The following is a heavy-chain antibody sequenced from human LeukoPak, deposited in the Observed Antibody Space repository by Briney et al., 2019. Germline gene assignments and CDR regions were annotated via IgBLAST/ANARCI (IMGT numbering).Heavy chain of an antibody. CDR3: AELGITMIGGV. J-gene: IGHJ6*04. CDR2: IKEDGSEK. CDR1: GFTFSSYE. Sequence: PGGSLRLSCAASGFTFSSYEMNWVRQAPGKGLEWVANIKEDGSEKYYEDSVKGRFTISRDNTKNLLYLEMNSLRAEDTAVYYCAELGITMIGGVWGKGTTVTISS. V-gene: IGHV3-7*01. D-gene: IGHD3-10*02.